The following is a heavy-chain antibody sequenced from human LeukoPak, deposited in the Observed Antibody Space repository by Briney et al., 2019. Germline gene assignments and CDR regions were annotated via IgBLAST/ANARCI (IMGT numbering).Heavy chain of an antibody. D-gene: IGHD3-22*01. CDR3: ARDPFVVSSGYYYLSAFDI. Sequence: GASVKVSCKASGYTFTSYGISWVRQAPGQGLEWMGWISAYNGNTNYAQKLQGRVTMTTDTSTSTAYMELRSLRSDDTAVYYCARDPFVVSSGYYYLSAFDIWGQGTMVTVSS. CDR1: GYTFTSYG. CDR2: ISAYNGNT. J-gene: IGHJ3*02. V-gene: IGHV1-18*01.